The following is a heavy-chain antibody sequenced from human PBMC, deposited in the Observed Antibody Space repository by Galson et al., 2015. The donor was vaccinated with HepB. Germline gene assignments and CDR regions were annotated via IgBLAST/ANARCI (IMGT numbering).Heavy chain of an antibody. CDR1: GYTFTNYG. CDR2: ISAYNGNT. V-gene: IGHV1-18*04. Sequence: CKASGYTFTNYGISWVRQAPGQGLEWMGWISAYNGNTYYAQKLQGRVTMTTDTSTSTAYMDLRSLRSDDTAVYYCARLIAVAGTARFDPWGQGSLVTVSS. CDR3: ARLIAVAGTARFDP. J-gene: IGHJ5*02. D-gene: IGHD6-19*01.